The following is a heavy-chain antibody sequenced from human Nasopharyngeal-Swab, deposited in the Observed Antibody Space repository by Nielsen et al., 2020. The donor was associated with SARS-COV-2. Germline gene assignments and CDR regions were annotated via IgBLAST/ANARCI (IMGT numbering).Heavy chain of an antibody. CDR1: GYTLTDLS. D-gene: IGHD3-22*01. CDR2: FDPEDGET. CDR3: AREIPTYYYDSSGYYPNSSFDY. Sequence: ASVKVSCKVSGYTLTDLSMHWVRQDPGKGLEWMGGFDPEDGETIYAQKFQGRVTMTEDTSTDTAYMELSSLRSEDTAVYYCAREIPTYYYDSSGYYPNSSFDYWGQGTLVTVSS. V-gene: IGHV1-24*01. J-gene: IGHJ4*02.